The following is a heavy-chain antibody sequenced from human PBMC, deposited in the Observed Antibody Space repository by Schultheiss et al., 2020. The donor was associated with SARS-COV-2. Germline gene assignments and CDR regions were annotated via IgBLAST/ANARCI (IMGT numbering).Heavy chain of an antibody. Sequence: SETLSLTCTVSGGSISSYYWSWIRQPAGKGLEWIGSIYYSGSTYYNPSLKSRVTISVDTSKNQFSLKLSSVTAADTAVYYCARQTMVRGKSSSGGWFDPWGQGTLVTVSS. CDR2: IYYSGST. J-gene: IGHJ5*02. CDR3: ARQTMVRGKSSSGGWFDP. D-gene: IGHD3-10*01. CDR1: GGSISSYY. V-gene: IGHV4-59*05.